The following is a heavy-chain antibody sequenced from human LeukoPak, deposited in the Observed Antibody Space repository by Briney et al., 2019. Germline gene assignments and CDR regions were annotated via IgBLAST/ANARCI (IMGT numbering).Heavy chain of an antibody. CDR3: ARGEYCMGGTCFSYPFDI. J-gene: IGHJ3*02. V-gene: IGHV1-18*01. CDR1: GGTFSSYA. Sequence: ASVKVSCKASGGTFSSYAISWVRQAPGQGLEWMGWIKDNNDKTNSAQKFQGRVSMTTDTSTSTAYMELRSLRFDDTAVYYCARGEYCMGGTCFSYPFDIWGQGTLVTVSS. CDR2: IKDNNDKT. D-gene: IGHD2-15*01.